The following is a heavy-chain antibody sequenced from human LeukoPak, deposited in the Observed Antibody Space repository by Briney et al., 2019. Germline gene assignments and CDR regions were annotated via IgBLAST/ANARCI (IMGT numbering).Heavy chain of an antibody. Sequence: AGGSLRLSCAASGFTFSSYWMSWVRQAPGKGLEWVANIKQDGSEKYYVDSVKGRFTISRDNAKNSLYLQMNSLRAEDTAVYYCATARWELHAEYFQHWGRGTLVTVSS. J-gene: IGHJ1*01. CDR3: ATARWELHAEYFQH. CDR1: GFTFSSYW. CDR2: IKQDGSEK. V-gene: IGHV3-7*01. D-gene: IGHD1-26*01.